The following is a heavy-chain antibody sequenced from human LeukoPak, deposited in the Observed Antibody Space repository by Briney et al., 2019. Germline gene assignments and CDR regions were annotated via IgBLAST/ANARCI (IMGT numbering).Heavy chain of an antibody. J-gene: IGHJ2*01. CDR3: ARGVVGARRYFDL. CDR2: IYYTGST. Sequence: PSETLSLTCTVSGGSINNYYGSWIRQPPGKGLEWIGYIYYTGSTSYNPSLKSRVTISVDTSKNQFSLELTSVTPADTAVYYCARGVVGARRYFDLWGRGALVTVSS. CDR1: GGSINNYY. D-gene: IGHD1-26*01. V-gene: IGHV4-59*01.